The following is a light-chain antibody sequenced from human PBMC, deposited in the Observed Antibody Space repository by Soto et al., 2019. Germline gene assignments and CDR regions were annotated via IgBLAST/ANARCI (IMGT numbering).Light chain of an antibody. Sequence: QSALTQPASVSGSPGQSITISYTGTSSDVGGYNYVSWYQQHPGKAPKLMIYDVTNRPSGVSNRFSGSKSGSTASLTISGLQAEDEADYYCTSYTSSSWVFGGGTQLTVL. CDR2: DVT. CDR3: TSYTSSSWV. V-gene: IGLV2-14*01. CDR1: SSDVGGYNY. J-gene: IGLJ3*02.